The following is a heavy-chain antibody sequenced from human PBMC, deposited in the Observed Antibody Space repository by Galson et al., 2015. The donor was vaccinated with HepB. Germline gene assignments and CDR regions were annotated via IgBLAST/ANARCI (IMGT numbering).Heavy chain of an antibody. J-gene: IGHJ4*02. D-gene: IGHD1-26*01. Sequence: SLRLSCAASGFTFSGSAMHWVRQASGKGLEWVGRIRSKANSYATAYAASVKGRFTISRDDSKNTAYLQMNSLKTEDTAVYYCTRQESGSHLPPDYWGQGTLVTVSS. V-gene: IGHV3-73*01. CDR3: TRQESGSHLPPDY. CDR2: IRSKANSYAT. CDR1: GFTFSGSA.